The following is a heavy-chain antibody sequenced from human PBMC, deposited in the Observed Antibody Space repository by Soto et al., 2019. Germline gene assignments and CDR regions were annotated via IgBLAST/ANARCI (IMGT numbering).Heavy chain of an antibody. CDR1: GGSFSGYY. CDR2: INHSGST. D-gene: IGHD3-16*01. V-gene: IGHV4-34*01. J-gene: IGHJ6*02. Sequence: QVQLQQWGAGLLKPSETLSLTCAVYGGSFSGYYWSWIRQPPGKGLEWIGEINHSGSTNYNPSLMSRVTISVDTSKNQFSLKLSSVTAADTAVYYCARGLAIYGMDVWGQGTTVTVSS. CDR3: ARGLAIYGMDV.